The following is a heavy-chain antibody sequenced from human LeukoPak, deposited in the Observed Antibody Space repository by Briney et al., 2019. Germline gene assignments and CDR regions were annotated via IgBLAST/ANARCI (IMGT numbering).Heavy chain of an antibody. CDR3: ARSSNDAFDI. CDR1: GFAFSAYW. V-gene: IGHV3-74*01. Sequence: GGSLRLSCAASGFAFSAYWMHWVRQAPGKGLEWVARINEDATTITYADSVKGRFIISRDNAKNSLYLQMHSLRAEDTTVYYCARSSNDAFDIWGQGTMVTVSS. J-gene: IGHJ3*02. CDR2: INEDATTI.